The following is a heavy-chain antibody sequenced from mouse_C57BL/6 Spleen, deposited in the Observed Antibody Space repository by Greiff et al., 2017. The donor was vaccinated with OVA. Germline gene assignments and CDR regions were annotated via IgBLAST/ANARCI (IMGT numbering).Heavy chain of an antibody. D-gene: IGHD3-1*01. CDR2: IRNKANGYTT. CDR1: GFTFTDYY. V-gene: IGHV7-3*01. Sequence: EVKLVESGGGLVQPGGSLSLSCAASGFTFTDYYMSWVRQPPGKALEWLGFIRNKANGYTTEYSASVKGRFTISRDNSQSILYLQMNALRAEDSATYYCARSGAPRYFDVWGTGTTVTVSS. CDR3: ARSGAPRYFDV. J-gene: IGHJ1*03.